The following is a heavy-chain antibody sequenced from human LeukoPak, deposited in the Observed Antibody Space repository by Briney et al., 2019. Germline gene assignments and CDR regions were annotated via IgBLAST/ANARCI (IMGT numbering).Heavy chain of an antibody. CDR2: IRYTGTT. V-gene: IGHV4-59*11. J-gene: IGHJ5*02. CDR3: ARNGYSNYGSEFDP. CDR1: GGSISSHY. Sequence: SETLSLTCTVSGGSISSHYWSWIRQPPGKGLEWIGYIRYTGTTNYNPSLKSRVTISVDTSKNQFSLKLSSVTTADTAIYYCARNGYSNYGSEFDPWGQGTLVTVSS. D-gene: IGHD4-11*01.